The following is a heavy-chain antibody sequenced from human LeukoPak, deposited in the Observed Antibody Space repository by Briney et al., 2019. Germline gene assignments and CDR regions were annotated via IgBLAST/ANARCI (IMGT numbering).Heavy chain of an antibody. CDR3: ARHSGGDGYNYNGMDV. CDR2: NSDFGSS. V-gene: IGHV3-21*06. D-gene: IGHD6-19*01. Sequence: GGSLRLSCAASGFTFGSYYTNWVRQAPGKGLEWVSSNSDFGSSHHADSVKGRFTTSRDNAKNSVHLQMNSLRVEDTAIYYCARHSGGDGYNYNGMDVWGQGTMVTVSS. J-gene: IGHJ6*02. CDR1: GFTFGSYY.